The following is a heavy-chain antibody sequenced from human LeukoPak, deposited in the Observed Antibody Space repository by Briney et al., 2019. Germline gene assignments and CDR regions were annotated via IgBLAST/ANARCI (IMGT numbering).Heavy chain of an antibody. J-gene: IGHJ3*02. CDR1: GYTFTGYY. CDR3: ARDHLAAAGPDAFDI. V-gene: IGHV1-46*01. Sequence: GASVKVSCKASGYTFTGYYMHWVRQAPGQGLEWMGIINPSGGSTSYAQKFQGRVTMTRDTSTSTVYMELSSLRSEDTAVYYCARDHLAAAGPDAFDIWGQGTMVTVSS. CDR2: INPSGGST. D-gene: IGHD6-13*01.